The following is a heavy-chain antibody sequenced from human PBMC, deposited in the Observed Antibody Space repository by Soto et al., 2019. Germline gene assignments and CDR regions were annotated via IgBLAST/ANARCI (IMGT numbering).Heavy chain of an antibody. J-gene: IGHJ6*02. CDR3: ARRGVRVGYCSSTSCYPRYYYGMDV. Sequence: GESLKISCKGSGYSFTSYWIGWVRQMPGKGLEWMGIIYPGDSDTRYSPSFQGQVTISADKSISTAYLQWSSLKASDTAMYYCARRGVRVGYCSSTSCYPRYYYGMDVWGQGTTVTVSS. CDR2: IYPGDSDT. CDR1: GYSFTSYW. D-gene: IGHD2-2*01. V-gene: IGHV5-51*01.